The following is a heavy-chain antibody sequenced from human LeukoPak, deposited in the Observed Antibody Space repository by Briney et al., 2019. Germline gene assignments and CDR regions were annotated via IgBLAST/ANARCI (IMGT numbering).Heavy chain of an antibody. D-gene: IGHD2-15*01. CDR3: AKCSGGNCYHSDDH. CDR2: ISSGSRYI. Sequence: KPGGSLRLSCAASGFTFSAYSMNWVRQAPGKGLEWVSSISSGSRYIYYADSVKGRFTISRDNAKDSLYLQMNSLRAEDTAVYYCAKCSGGNCYHSDDHWGQGTLVTVSS. V-gene: IGHV3-21*01. J-gene: IGHJ5*02. CDR1: GFTFSAYS.